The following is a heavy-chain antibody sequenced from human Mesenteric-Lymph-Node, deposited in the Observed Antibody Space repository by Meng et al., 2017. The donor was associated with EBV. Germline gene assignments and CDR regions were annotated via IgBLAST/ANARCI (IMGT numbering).Heavy chain of an antibody. Sequence: EVRVVDSGGPLVQPGGSLRFSCAASGFTFSNSWMHWVRQAPGKGLVGVSRINTDGTSTYYADSVKGRFTISRDNAKNTLYLQMNSLRAEDTAMYYCARERRVGWGQGTLVTVSS. CDR1: GFTFSNSW. CDR3: ARERRVG. J-gene: IGHJ4*02. V-gene: IGHV3-74*01. CDR2: INTDGTST.